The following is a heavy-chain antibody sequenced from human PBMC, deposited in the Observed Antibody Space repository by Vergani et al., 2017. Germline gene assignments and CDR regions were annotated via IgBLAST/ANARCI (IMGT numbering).Heavy chain of an antibody. D-gene: IGHD3-16*02. V-gene: IGHV3-48*04. CDR3: ARDQADYVWGSYRPFDY. CDR2: IGSSSSTI. CDR1: GFTFSIYS. Sequence: EVQLVESGGGLVQPGGSLRLSCAASGFTFSIYSMNWVRQAPGKGLEWVSYIGSSSSTIYYADSVKGRFTISRDNAKNSLYLQMNSLRAEDTAVYYCARDQADYVWGSYRPFDYWGQGTLVTVSS. J-gene: IGHJ4*02.